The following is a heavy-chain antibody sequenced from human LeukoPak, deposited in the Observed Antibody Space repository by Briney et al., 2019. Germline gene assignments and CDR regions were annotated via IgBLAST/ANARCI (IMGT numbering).Heavy chain of an antibody. CDR1: GGSISSSSYY. D-gene: IGHD5-18*01. CDR2: IYYSGST. Sequence: SETLSLTCTVSGGSISSSSYYWGWIRQPPGKGLEWIGSIYYSGSTYYNPSLKSRVTISVDTSKNQFSLKLSSVTAADTAVYYCARPTPHVDTAMPNEAEYYFDYWGQGTLVTVSS. V-gene: IGHV4-39*01. CDR3: ARPTPHVDTAMPNEAEYYFDY. J-gene: IGHJ4*02.